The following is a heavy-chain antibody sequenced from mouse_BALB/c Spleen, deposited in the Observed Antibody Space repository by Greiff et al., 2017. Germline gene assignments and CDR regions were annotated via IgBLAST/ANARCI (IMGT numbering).Heavy chain of an antibody. V-gene: IGHV5-17*02. J-gene: IGHJ2*01. D-gene: IGHD1-1*01. CDR2: ISSGSSTI. Sequence: EVKLMESGGGLVQPGGSRKLTCAASGFTFSSFGMHWVRQAPEKGLEWVAYISSGSSTIYYADTVKGRFTISRDNPKNTLFLQMTSLRSEDTAMYYCSRSGNYYGSSYGYFDYWGQGTTLTVSS. CDR1: GFTFSSFG. CDR3: SRSGNYYGSSYGYFDY.